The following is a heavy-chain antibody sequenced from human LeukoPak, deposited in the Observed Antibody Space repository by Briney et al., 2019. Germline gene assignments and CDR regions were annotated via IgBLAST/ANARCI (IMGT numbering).Heavy chain of an antibody. J-gene: IGHJ4*02. D-gene: IGHD4-17*01. Sequence: GGSLRLSCATSGFILRSYGMHWVRQAPGKGLEWVAVISSDGSNKYYADSVKGRFTISRDNSKNTLYLQMNSLKTDDTAVYYCANYGDYQYFDYWGQGTPVTVSS. V-gene: IGHV3-30*18. CDR2: ISSDGSNK. CDR3: ANYGDYQYFDY. CDR1: GFILRSYG.